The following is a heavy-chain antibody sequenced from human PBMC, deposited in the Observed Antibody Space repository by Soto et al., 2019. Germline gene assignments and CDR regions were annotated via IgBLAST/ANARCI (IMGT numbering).Heavy chain of an antibody. CDR3: ASGDSSAIGGSDAFDI. Sequence: SETLSLPCTVSGGSISSGGYYWSWIRQHPGKGLEWIGYIYYSGSTYYNPSLKSRVTISVDTSKNQFSLKLSSVTAADTAVYYCASGDSSAIGGSDAFDIWGQGTMVTGSS. CDR1: GGSISSGGYY. J-gene: IGHJ3*02. V-gene: IGHV4-31*03. CDR2: IYYSGST. D-gene: IGHD3-22*01.